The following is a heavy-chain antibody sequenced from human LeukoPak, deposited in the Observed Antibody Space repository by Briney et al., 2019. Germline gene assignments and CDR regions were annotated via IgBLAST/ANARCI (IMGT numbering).Heavy chain of an antibody. V-gene: IGHV3-23*01. J-gene: IGHJ3*02. CDR3: AKDQVGYLVRAFDI. CDR1: GFTFSSYW. Sequence: GGSLRLSCVGSGFTFSSYWMSWVRQAPGKGLEWVSVISGSGGHTNYADSVKGRFTISRDNSKSTLYLQMNSLTAEDTAIYYCAKDQVGYLVRAFDIWGQGTLVTVSS. CDR2: ISGSGGHT. D-gene: IGHD6-13*01.